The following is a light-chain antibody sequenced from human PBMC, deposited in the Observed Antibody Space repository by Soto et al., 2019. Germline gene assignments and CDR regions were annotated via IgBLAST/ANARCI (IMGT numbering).Light chain of an antibody. J-gene: IGKJ1*01. Sequence: DIQLTLSPSTVSGSVGDRVNITCRANQSISTWLAWYQQKPGKAPKLLIYDASSLESGVPQRFSGSGSGTEFTLTISSLQTDDFSTYYCQQYHSYWTFGQGTKVDIK. CDR2: DAS. CDR1: QSISTW. V-gene: IGKV1-5*01. CDR3: QQYHSYWT.